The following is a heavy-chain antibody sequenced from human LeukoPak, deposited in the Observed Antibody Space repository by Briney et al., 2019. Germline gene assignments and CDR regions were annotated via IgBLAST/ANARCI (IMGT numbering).Heavy chain of an antibody. Sequence: VASVKVSCKASGGTFSSYAISWVRQAPGQGLEWMGRIIPILGIANYAQKFQGRVTITADKSTSTAYMELSSLRSDDTAVYYCARDYYGSGPRALDIWGQGTMVTVSS. D-gene: IGHD3-10*01. CDR1: GGTFSSYA. J-gene: IGHJ3*02. CDR3: ARDYYGSGPRALDI. CDR2: IIPILGIA. V-gene: IGHV1-69*04.